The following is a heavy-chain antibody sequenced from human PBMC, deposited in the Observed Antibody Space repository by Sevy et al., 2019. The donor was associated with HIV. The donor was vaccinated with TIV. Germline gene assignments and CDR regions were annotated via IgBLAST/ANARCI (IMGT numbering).Heavy chain of an antibody. D-gene: IGHD2-21*02. Sequence: GSLRLSCATSGFTFGDYAMSWVRQAPGKGLEWVGSIRSKTYGETTTYAASVSGRFTISRDDSKGVVYLQMNSLRIEDTAIYYCTRVFVVVTAIDYWGHGILVTVSS. V-gene: IGHV3-49*04. CDR1: GFTFGDYA. CDR3: TRVFVVVTAIDY. J-gene: IGHJ4*01. CDR2: IRSKTYGETT.